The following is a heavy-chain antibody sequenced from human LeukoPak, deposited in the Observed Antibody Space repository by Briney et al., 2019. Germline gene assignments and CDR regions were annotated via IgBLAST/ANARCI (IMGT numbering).Heavy chain of an antibody. CDR1: GFTFSSYG. J-gene: IGHJ4*02. CDR3: DAKGIENYLPYYFDY. CDR2: ISYDGSNK. Sequence: PGGSLRLSCAASGFTFSSYGMHWVRQAPGKGLEWVAVISYDGSNKYYADSVKGRFTISRDNSKNTLYLQMNSLRAEDTAVYYCDAKGIENYLPYYFDYWGQGTLVTVSS. V-gene: IGHV3-30*03. D-gene: IGHD5-24*01.